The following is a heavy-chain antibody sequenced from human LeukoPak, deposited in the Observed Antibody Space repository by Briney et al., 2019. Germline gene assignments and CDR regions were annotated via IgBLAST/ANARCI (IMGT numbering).Heavy chain of an antibody. V-gene: IGHV4-38-2*02. D-gene: IGHD2-15*01. J-gene: IGHJ4*02. Sequence: SETLSLTCTVSGYSISSDYYWGWSRQPPGKGLEWIGSIYHSGSTYYNPSLKSRVTISVDTSKNQFSLKLSSVTAADTAVYYCARDLVAFDYWGQGALVIVSS. CDR1: GYSISSDYY. CDR2: IYHSGST. CDR3: ARDLVAFDY.